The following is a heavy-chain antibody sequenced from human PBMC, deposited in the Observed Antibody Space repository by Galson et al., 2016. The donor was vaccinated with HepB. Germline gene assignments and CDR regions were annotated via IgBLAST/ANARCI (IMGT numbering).Heavy chain of an antibody. Sequence: SVKVSCKVSGYTVFSADINWVRQATGQGLEWMGWMNPYSGGIGFAEEFQGRLSMSWNTSTSTAYMELSSLRSDDTAVYYRAKGLFHYTMDVWGQGTTVTVSS. CDR3: AKGLFHYTMDV. J-gene: IGHJ6*02. CDR1: GYTVFSAD. V-gene: IGHV1-8*01. CDR2: MNPYSGGI.